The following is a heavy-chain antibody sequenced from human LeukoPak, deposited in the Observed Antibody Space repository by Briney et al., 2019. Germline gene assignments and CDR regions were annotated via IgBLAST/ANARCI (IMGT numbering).Heavy chain of an antibody. Sequence: ASVKVSCKASGYTFTSYYMHWVRQAPGQGLEWMGIINPSGGSTSYAQKFQGRVTMTRDTSTSTVYMELSSLRSEDTAVYYCARERWGIAAAGEFDYWGQGTLVTVSS. CDR3: ARERWGIAAAGEFDY. V-gene: IGHV1-46*01. D-gene: IGHD6-13*01. J-gene: IGHJ4*02. CDR1: GYTFTSYY. CDR2: INPSGGST.